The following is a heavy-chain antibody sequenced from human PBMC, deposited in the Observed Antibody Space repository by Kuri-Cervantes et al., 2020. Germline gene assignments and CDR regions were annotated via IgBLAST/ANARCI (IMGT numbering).Heavy chain of an antibody. Sequence: SETLSLTCTVSGGSISSGSYYWSWIRQPAGKGLEWIGRIYTSGSTNYNPSLKSRVTISVDTSKNQFSLKLSSVTAADTAVYYCARGPWIQLWLLFDYWGQGTLVTVSS. J-gene: IGHJ4*02. D-gene: IGHD5-18*01. V-gene: IGHV4-61*02. CDR2: IYTSGST. CDR3: ARGPWIQLWLLFDY. CDR1: GGSISSGSYY.